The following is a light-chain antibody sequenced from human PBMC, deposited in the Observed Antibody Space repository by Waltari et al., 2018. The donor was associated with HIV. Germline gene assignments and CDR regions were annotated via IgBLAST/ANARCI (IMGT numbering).Light chain of an antibody. Sequence: QSELTQSPSASGTPGQRITISCSGSSPNIERNYVYWYKQFPGPTPKVLIYKDNERPSGVPDRISGSKSGTSASLLISGLRSDDEADYYCAVWDESLDGWLFGGGTKLTVL. V-gene: IGLV1-47*01. J-gene: IGLJ3*02. CDR1: SPNIERNY. CDR2: KDN. CDR3: AVWDESLDGWL.